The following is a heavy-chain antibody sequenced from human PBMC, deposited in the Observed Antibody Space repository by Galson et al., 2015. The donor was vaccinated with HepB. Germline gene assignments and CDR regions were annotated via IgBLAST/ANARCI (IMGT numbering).Heavy chain of an antibody. CDR1: GFSFSDYD. Sequence: SLRLCCAGSGFSFSDYDMFGVRQGPGRGLEWVASIGTSGDMYAATSVKGRFTISSEDARSSVNLQMNKLRDGDTAVYFCTRGGCHSYPDVFDVWGQGAMVTVSS. CDR3: TRGGCHSYPDVFDV. CDR2: IGTSGDM. V-gene: IGHV3-13*01. J-gene: IGHJ3*01. D-gene: IGHD3-16*01.